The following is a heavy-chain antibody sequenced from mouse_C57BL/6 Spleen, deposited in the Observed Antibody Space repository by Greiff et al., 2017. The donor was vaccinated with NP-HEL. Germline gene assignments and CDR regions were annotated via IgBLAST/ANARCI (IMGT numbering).Heavy chain of an antibody. V-gene: IGHV1-82*01. D-gene: IGHD2-3*01. CDR1: GYAFSSSW. CDR3: AREGWLLDAAWFAY. Sequence: QVQLQQSGPELVKPGASVKISCKASGYAFSSSWMNWVKQRPGKGLEWIGRIYPGDGDTNYNGKFKGKATLTADKSSSTAYMQLSSLTSEDSAVYFCAREGWLLDAAWFAYWGQGTLVTVSA. CDR2: IYPGDGDT. J-gene: IGHJ3*01.